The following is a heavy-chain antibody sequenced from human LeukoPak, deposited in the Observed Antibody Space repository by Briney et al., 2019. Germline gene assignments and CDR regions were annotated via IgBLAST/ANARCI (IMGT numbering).Heavy chain of an antibody. D-gene: IGHD3-22*01. CDR3: ASLTYYYDSSGYWEY. J-gene: IGHJ4*02. Sequence: PGRSLRLSCAASGFTFSSYSMNWVRQAPGKGLEWVSSISSSSSYIYYADSVKGRFTISRDNAKNSLYLQMNSLRAEDTAVYYCASLTYYYDSSGYWEYWGQGTLVTVSS. CDR1: GFTFSSYS. V-gene: IGHV3-21*01. CDR2: ISSSSSYI.